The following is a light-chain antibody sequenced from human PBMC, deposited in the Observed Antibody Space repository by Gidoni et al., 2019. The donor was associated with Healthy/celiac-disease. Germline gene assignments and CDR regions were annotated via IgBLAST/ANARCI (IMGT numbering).Light chain of an antibody. CDR2: LGS. V-gene: IGKV2-28*01. CDR1: QSLLHSNGYTC. J-gene: IGKJ2*01. Sequence: DIVMTQSPLSLPVTPGEPASISCRSSQSLLHSNGYTCLDWYLQKPGQSPQLLIYLGSNRSSGVPDRFSGSGSGTDFTLKFSRVEPEDFGVYYCMQALQTPPTFXQXTKLEIK. CDR3: MQALQTPPT.